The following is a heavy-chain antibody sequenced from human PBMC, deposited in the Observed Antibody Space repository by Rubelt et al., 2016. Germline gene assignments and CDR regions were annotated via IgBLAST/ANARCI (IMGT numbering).Heavy chain of an antibody. V-gene: IGHV4-59*01. Sequence: QVQLQESGPGLVKPSETLSLTCTVSGGSISSYYWSWIRQPPGKGLEWIGYIYYSGSTNYNPSLKSRVTLSVATSKNRFCLKLRSVTAADTAVYYCAGGITIFGVASGYFDYWGQGTLVTVSS. D-gene: IGHD3-3*01. J-gene: IGHJ4*02. CDR3: AGGITIFGVASGYFDY. CDR1: GGSISSYY. CDR2: IYYSGST.